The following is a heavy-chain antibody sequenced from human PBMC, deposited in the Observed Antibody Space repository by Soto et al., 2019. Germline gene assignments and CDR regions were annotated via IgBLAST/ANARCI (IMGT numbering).Heavy chain of an antibody. D-gene: IGHD3-3*01. CDR1: GGSISSSNW. CDR3: ARVVRLSAWSGHITIDY. CDR2: IYHGGST. V-gene: IGHV4-4*02. J-gene: IGHJ4*02. Sequence: QVQLQESGPGLVKPSGTLSLTCAVSGGSISSSNWWSWVRQPPGKGLEWIGEIYHGGSTNYNPSLKSRVTISVDKSKNQFSLKLSSVTAADTAVYYCARVVRLSAWSGHITIDYWGQGTLVTVSS.